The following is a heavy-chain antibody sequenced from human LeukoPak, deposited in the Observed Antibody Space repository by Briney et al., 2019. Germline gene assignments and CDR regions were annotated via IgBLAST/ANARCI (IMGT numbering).Heavy chain of an antibody. CDR1: GYTFTGYY. Sequence: ASVKVSCKASGYTFTGYYMHWVRQAPGQGLEWMGRINPNSGGTNYAQKFQGRVTMTRDTSISTAYMELRRLRSDDTAVYYCAREDDYGDYVIDYWGQGTLVIVSS. CDR3: AREDDYGDYVIDY. V-gene: IGHV1-2*06. J-gene: IGHJ4*02. D-gene: IGHD4-17*01. CDR2: INPNSGGT.